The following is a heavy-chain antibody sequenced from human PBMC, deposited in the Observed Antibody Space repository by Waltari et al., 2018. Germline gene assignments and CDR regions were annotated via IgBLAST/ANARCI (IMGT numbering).Heavy chain of an antibody. CDR3: ASSISYYDSSGALDY. CDR1: GGSISSYY. J-gene: IGHJ4*02. CDR2: INYSGST. D-gene: IGHD3-22*01. V-gene: IGHV4-59*01. Sequence: QVQLQESGPGLVKPSETLSLTCTVSGGSISSYYWSWIRQPPGKGLEWIGYINYSGSTNYNPSLKSRVTISVDTSKNQFSLKLSSVTAADTAVYYCASSISYYDSSGALDYWGQGTLVTVSS.